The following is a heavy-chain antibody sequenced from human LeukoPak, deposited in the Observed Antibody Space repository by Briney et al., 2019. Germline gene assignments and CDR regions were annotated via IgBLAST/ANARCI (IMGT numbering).Heavy chain of an antibody. Sequence: SETLSLTCAVYGGSFSGYYWSWIRQPPGKGLEWIGEINHSGSTNYNPSLKSRVTVSVDTSKSQFSLKLNSMTAADTAVYYCARGAQTYYDKAPVDYWGQGTLVTVSS. CDR1: GGSFSGYY. D-gene: IGHD3-22*01. CDR3: ARGAQTYYDKAPVDY. V-gene: IGHV4-34*01. CDR2: INHSGST. J-gene: IGHJ4*02.